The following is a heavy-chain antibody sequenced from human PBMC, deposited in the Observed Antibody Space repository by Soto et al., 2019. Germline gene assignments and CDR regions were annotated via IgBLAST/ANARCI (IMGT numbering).Heavy chain of an antibody. CDR1: GYTFTSYA. CDR2: INAGNGNT. V-gene: IGHV1-3*01. CDR3: ARSIVVVTAADY. D-gene: IGHD2-21*02. J-gene: IGHJ4*02. Sequence: QVQLVQSGAEVKKPGASVKVSCKASGYTFTSYAMHWVRQAPGQRLEWMGWINAGNGNTKYSQKCEGXVXXXRXXSASTAYMELSSLRSEDTAVYYCARSIVVVTAADYWGQGTLVTVSS.